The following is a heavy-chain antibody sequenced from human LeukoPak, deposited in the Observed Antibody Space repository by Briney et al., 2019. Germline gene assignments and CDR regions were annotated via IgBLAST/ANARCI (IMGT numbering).Heavy chain of an antibody. CDR3: ARYCGGDCYEAFDI. CDR1: AYTFSTYD. V-gene: IGHV3-7*04. Sequence: GGSLRLSCTDSAYTFSTYDMVWVRQAPGKGLEWVANINQDGSEIYYVDSVKGRFAISRDNAKNSLYLQMNSLRAEDTAVYYCARYCGGDCYEAFDIWGQGTMVTVSS. D-gene: IGHD2-21*02. CDR2: INQDGSEI. J-gene: IGHJ3*02.